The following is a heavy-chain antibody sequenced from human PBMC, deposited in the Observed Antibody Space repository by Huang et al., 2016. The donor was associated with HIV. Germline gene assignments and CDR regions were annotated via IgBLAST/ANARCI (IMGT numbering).Heavy chain of an antibody. Sequence: EVHLVESGGGLVQPGRSLRLSCGALGFTFDDFSMHWVRQRPGKGLEYVAGRTGDSDRVFYAASVKGRFTISRDNAKNSLYLQMNSLRVEDTALYYCAHLPEPSSPWTDYWGQGTLVTVSS. CDR3: AHLPEPSSPWTDY. J-gene: IGHJ4*02. CDR1: GFTFDDFS. CDR2: RTGDSDRV. D-gene: IGHD1-1*01. V-gene: IGHV3-9*01.